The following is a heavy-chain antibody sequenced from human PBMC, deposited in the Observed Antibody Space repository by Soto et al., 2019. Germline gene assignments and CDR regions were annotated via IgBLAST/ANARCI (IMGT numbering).Heavy chain of an antibody. CDR1: GGSISSSSHY. CDR3: ARGEYYYDSSGYYYWSHFDY. CDR2: IYYSGSP. Sequence: SETLSLTCTVSGGSISSSSHYWGWIRQPPGQGLEWIGTIYYSGSPYYSPSLKSRVTISVDSSKNQFSLKLSSVTAADTAVYYCARGEYYYDSSGYYYWSHFDYWGQGTLVTVSS. D-gene: IGHD3-22*01. J-gene: IGHJ4*02. V-gene: IGHV4-39*01.